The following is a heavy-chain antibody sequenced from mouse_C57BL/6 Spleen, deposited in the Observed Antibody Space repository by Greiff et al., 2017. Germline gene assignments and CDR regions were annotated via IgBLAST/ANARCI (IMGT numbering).Heavy chain of an antibody. J-gene: IGHJ3*01. CDR1: GFTFSNYW. D-gene: IGHD2-1*01. Sequence: EVQLMESGGGLVQPGGSMKLSCVASGFTFSNYWMNWVRQSPEKGLEWVAQIRSKSDNYATHYAESVKGRFTISRDAAKSSVYLQMNNLRAEDTGIYYCTREGNYVEFAYWGQGTLVTVSA. CDR2: IRSKSDNYAT. CDR3: TREGNYVEFAY. V-gene: IGHV6-3*01.